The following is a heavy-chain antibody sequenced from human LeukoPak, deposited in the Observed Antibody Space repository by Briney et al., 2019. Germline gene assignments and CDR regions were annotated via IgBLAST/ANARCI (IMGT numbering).Heavy chain of an antibody. V-gene: IGHV3-23*01. D-gene: IGHD2-15*01. CDR2: TSGSGTST. CDR3: AKDLDCSGGTCHKAFDC. CDR1: GFTFSSYA. J-gene: IGHJ4*02. Sequence: PGGSLRLSCAASGFTFSSYAMSWVRQAPGMGLEWVSTTSGSGTSTYYADSVKGRFTISRDNSKNTLYLQMSRLRVEDTAVYYCAKDLDCSGGTCHKAFDCWGQGTLVTVSS.